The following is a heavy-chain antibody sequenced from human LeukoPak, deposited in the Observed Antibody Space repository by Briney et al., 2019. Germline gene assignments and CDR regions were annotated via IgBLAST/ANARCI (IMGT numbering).Heavy chain of an antibody. CDR3: TTPNQYVPAAIPTFDS. Sequence: QAGGSLRLSCAASGFTFSSYWMSWVRQAPGKGLEWVANIKQDGSEKYYVDSVKGRFTISRDNSKNTLYLQMNSLKTEDTAAYYCTTPNQYVPAAIPTFDSWGQGTLVTVSS. CDR1: GFTFSSYW. V-gene: IGHV3-7*03. J-gene: IGHJ4*02. CDR2: IKQDGSEK. D-gene: IGHD2-2*02.